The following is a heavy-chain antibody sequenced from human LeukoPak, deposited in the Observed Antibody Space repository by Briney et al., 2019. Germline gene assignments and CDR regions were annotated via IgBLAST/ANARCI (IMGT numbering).Heavy chain of an antibody. CDR2: ISGSGGGT. V-gene: IGHV3-23*01. D-gene: IGHD6-13*01. CDR1: GFTFSNYA. Sequence: GGSLRLSCAASGFTFSNYAMTWVRQAPGKGLEWVSTISGSGGGTYYADSVKGQFTISRDNSKNTLFLQMSGLRAEDTAVYYCAKGPYSNSWYYFDYWGQGTLVTVSS. J-gene: IGHJ4*02. CDR3: AKGPYSNSWYYFDY.